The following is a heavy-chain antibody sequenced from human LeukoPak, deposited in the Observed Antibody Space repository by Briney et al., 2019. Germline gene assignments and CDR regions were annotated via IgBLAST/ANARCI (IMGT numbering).Heavy chain of an antibody. J-gene: IGHJ4*02. CDR1: GGSFSGYY. CDR3: ARIVWWLRYYYDC. V-gene: IGHV4-34*01. Sequence: SETLSLTCAVYGGSFSGYYWSWIRQPPGKGLEWIGEINHSGGTNYNPPLKSRVTISVDTSKNQFSLKLSSVTAADTAGYYCARIVWWLRYYYDCWGQRTLVTVSS. CDR2: INHSGGT. D-gene: IGHD5-12*01.